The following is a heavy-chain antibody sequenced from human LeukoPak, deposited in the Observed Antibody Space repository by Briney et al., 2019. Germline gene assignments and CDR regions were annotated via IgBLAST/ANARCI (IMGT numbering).Heavy chain of an antibody. V-gene: IGHV3-48*03. J-gene: IGHJ6*02. Sequence: GGSLRLSCAASGFTFSSYFVHWVRQAPGKGLEWVSSVSSGGNTLYYADSVKGRFTISRDNAKNSLYLHMNSLRAEDTAVYYCARDNWNCDPYYYYCGLDVWGQGTTVTVSS. CDR2: VSSGGNTL. CDR1: GFTFSSYF. D-gene: IGHD1-1*01. CDR3: ARDNWNCDPYYYYCGLDV.